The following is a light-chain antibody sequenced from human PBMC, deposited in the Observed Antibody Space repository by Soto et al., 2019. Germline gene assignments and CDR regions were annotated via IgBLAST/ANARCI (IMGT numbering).Light chain of an antibody. V-gene: IGKV1-33*01. CDR1: QDISNY. CDR3: QKYNSAPRT. J-gene: IGKJ3*01. CDR2: DAS. Sequence: DIQMTQSPSSLSASVGDRVTITCQASQDISNYLNWYQQKPGKAPKLLIYDASNLETGVPSRFSGSGSGTDFTFTISSLQPEDIATYYCQKYNSAPRTFGPGTKVDLK.